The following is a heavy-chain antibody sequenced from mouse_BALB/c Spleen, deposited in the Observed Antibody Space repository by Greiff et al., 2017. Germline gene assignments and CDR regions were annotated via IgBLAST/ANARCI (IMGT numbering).Heavy chain of an antibody. D-gene: IGHD1-2*01. J-gene: IGHJ2*01. CDR3: ARGGFITTAKGY. V-gene: IGHV1-7*01. CDR2: INPSTGYT. Sequence: QVHVKPSGAELAKPGASVKMSCKASGYTFTSYWMHWVKQRPGQGLEWIGYINPSTGYTEYNQKFKDKATLTADKSSSTAYMQLSSLTSEDSAVYYCARGGFITTAKGYWGQGTTLTVSS. CDR1: GYTFTSYW.